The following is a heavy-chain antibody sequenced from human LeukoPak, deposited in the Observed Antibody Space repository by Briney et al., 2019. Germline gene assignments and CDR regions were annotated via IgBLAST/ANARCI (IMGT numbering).Heavy chain of an antibody. CDR2: ISYSGGST. CDR1: GFTFGNYG. J-gene: IGHJ6*03. Sequence: GGSLRLSCAASGFTFGNYGMSWVRQAPGKGLEWVSTISYSGGSTFYADSVKGRFTISRDNSKNTVYLQMNSLRAEDTAVYYCARDKRYSYGVGLYYYYYMDVWGKGTTVTISS. V-gene: IGHV3-23*01. D-gene: IGHD5-18*01. CDR3: ARDKRYSYGVGLYYYYYMDV.